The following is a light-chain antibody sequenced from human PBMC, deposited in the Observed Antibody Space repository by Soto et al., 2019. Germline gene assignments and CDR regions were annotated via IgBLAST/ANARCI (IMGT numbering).Light chain of an antibody. CDR2: EVS. V-gene: IGLV2-23*02. CDR1: SSDVGSYNL. J-gene: IGLJ2*01. CDR3: CSYAGSGIVI. Sequence: QSALTQPASVSGSPEQSITISCTGTSSDVGSYNLVSWYQQHPGKVPKLMIYEVSTRPSGVSNRFSGSKFGNTASLTISGLQAEDEADYYCCSYAGSGIVIFGGGTKLTVL.